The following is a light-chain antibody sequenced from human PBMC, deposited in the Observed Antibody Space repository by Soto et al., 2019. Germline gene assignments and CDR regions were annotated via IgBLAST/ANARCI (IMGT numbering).Light chain of an antibody. J-gene: IGKJ1*01. CDR3: LQDYLYPWT. Sequence: ALQMTQSPSSLSASVGDRVTITCRASQGIRNDLGWYQQKPGKAPQVLIYAASTLQSGVPSRFSGSGSGTHFTLTISSLQPEDSATYYCLQDYLYPWTFGQGTKVEVK. CDR2: AAS. CDR1: QGIRND. V-gene: IGKV1-6*01.